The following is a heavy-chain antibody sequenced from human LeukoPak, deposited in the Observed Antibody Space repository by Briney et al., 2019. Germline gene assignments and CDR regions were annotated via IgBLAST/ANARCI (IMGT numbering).Heavy chain of an antibody. CDR1: GFTFSSYA. V-gene: IGHV3-23*01. CDR3: VRKDPRPRYGMDV. CDR2: ISGSGGST. Sequence: PGGSLRLSCAASGFTFSSYAMSWVRQAPGKGLEWVSAISGSGGSTYYADSVKGRFTISRDNSKNTLYLQMNSLRVEDTAVYYCVRKDPRPRYGMDVWGQGTTVTVSS. J-gene: IGHJ6*02.